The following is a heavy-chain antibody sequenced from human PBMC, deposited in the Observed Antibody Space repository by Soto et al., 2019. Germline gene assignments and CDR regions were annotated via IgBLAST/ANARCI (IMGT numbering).Heavy chain of an antibody. CDR3: ARNNGSDYYDSSGYYLSYYYGMDV. V-gene: IGHV1-69*13. D-gene: IGHD3-22*01. CDR2: IIPIFGTA. Sequence: SVKVSCKASGGTFSSYAISWVRQAPGQGLERMGGIIPIFGTANYAQKFQGRVTITADESTSTAYMELSSLRSEDTAVYYCARNNGSDYYDSSGYYLSYYYGMDVWGQGTTVTVSS. CDR1: GGTFSSYA. J-gene: IGHJ6*02.